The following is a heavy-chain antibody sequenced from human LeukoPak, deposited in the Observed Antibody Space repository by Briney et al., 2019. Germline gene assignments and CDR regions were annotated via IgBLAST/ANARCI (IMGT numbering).Heavy chain of an antibody. CDR2: ISSSGGSI. Sequence: GGSLRLSCAASGLTFSSYEMNWVRQAPGKGLEWVSYISSSGGSIYYAASVKGRFAISRDNAKNSLYLQMNSLRAEDTAVYYCARMRPEFDYWGQGTLVTVSS. CDR3: ARMRPEFDY. J-gene: IGHJ4*02. D-gene: IGHD6-6*01. V-gene: IGHV3-48*03. CDR1: GLTFSSYE.